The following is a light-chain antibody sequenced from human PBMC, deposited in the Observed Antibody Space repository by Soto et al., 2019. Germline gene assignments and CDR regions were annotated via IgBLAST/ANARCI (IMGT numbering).Light chain of an antibody. Sequence: EIVLTQSPGTLSLSPGERATLSCRASQSVSSSYLAWYQQKPGQAPRLLIYRASNSATGIPDRFSGSGSGTDFTVTISRLEPEDFAVYYCQQYGSSPRSFGQGTKVEIK. CDR3: QQYGSSPRS. CDR1: QSVSSSY. V-gene: IGKV3-20*01. J-gene: IGKJ1*01. CDR2: RAS.